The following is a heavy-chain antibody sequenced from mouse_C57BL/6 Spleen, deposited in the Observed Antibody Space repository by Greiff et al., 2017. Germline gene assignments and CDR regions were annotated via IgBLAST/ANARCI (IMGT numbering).Heavy chain of an antibody. V-gene: IGHV2-5*01. CDR1: GFSLTSYG. CDR3: ARSNYKGYAMDY. CDR2: IWRGGST. Sequence: VQLQQSGPGLVQPSQSLSITCTVSGFSLTSYGVHWVRQSPGKGLEWLGVIWRGGSTDYNAAFMSRLSITYDNSKSQIFSKKISLLADDTAIYYYARSNYKGYAMDYWGQGTSVTVSS. J-gene: IGHJ4*01. D-gene: IGHD2-5*01.